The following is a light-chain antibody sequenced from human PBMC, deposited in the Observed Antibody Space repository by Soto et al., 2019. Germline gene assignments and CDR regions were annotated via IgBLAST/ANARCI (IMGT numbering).Light chain of an antibody. CDR1: QSISYW. CDR2: KAS. Sequence: DIQMTQSPSTLSASVGDRVTITCRASQSISYWLAWYQQKPGKAPNLLIYKASTIESGVPSRFSGSGSGTEFTLTISSLQPDDFSTYYCQNNNIYWTFGQGTKVEIK. V-gene: IGKV1-5*03. CDR3: QNNNIYWT. J-gene: IGKJ1*01.